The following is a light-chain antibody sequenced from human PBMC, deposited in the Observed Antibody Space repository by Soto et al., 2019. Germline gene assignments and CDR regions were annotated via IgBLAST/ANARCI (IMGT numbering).Light chain of an antibody. CDR2: DVI. CDR3: SSSTDSNTLDVV. CDR1: SSDVGGYNY. J-gene: IGLJ2*01. Sequence: QSALTQPASVSGSPGQSITISCTGTSSDVGGYNYVSWYQLHPGKAPKLMIYDVIHRPSGVSTRFSGSKSGNTASLTISGRQAEDEADYYCSSSTDSNTLDVVFGGGTKLTVL. V-gene: IGLV2-14*01.